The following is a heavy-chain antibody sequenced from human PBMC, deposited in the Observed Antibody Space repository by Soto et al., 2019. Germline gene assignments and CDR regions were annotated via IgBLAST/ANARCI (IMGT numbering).Heavy chain of an antibody. CDR1: GFTFGSYG. V-gene: IGHV3-33*06. Sequence: GGSLRLSCAASGFTFGSYGMHWVRQAPGKGLEWVAVIWYDGSNKYYADSVKGRFTISRDNSKNTLFLQMNSLRAEDTAIYYCAKKVNSGSGSQYFDYWGQGTLVTVSS. D-gene: IGHD3-10*01. CDR3: AKKVNSGSGSQYFDY. J-gene: IGHJ4*02. CDR2: IWYDGSNK.